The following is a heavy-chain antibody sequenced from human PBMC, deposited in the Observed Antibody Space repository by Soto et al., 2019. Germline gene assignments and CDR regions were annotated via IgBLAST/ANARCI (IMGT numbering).Heavy chain of an antibody. D-gene: IGHD6-6*01. V-gene: IGHV4-30-2*01. CDR3: ARAGVSSSYEDAFDI. CDR2: IYHSGST. CDR1: GGSISSGGYS. Sequence: QLQLQESGSGLVKPSQTLSRTCAVSGGSISSGGYSWSWIRQHPGKGLEWIGYIYHSGSTYYNPSLQSRVTISVDRSKNQFSLKLSSVTSADTAVYYCARAGVSSSYEDAFDIWGQGTMVTVSS. J-gene: IGHJ3*02.